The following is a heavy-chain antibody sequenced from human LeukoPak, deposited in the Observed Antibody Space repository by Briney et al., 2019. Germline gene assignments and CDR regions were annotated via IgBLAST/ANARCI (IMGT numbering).Heavy chain of an antibody. CDR3: ARPNQNYYDSSGYDY. V-gene: IGHV1-46*01. J-gene: IGHJ4*02. CDR1: GYTFTSYY. CDR2: INPSGGST. D-gene: IGHD3-22*01. Sequence: ASVKVSCKASGYTFTSYYMHWVRQAPGQGLEWMGIINPSGGSTSYAQKFQGRVTMTRDTSTSTVYMELSSLRSEDTAVYYCARPNQNYYDSSGYDYWGQGTLVTVSS.